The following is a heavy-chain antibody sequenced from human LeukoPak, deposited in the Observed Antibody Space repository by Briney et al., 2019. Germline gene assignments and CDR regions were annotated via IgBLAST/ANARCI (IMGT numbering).Heavy chain of an antibody. J-gene: IGHJ4*02. CDR2: ISAYIGNT. D-gene: IGHD4-17*01. CDR1: GYSFTTYG. Sequence: ASVKVSCKASGYSFTTYGFSWVRQAPGQGLEWMGWISAYIGNTNYPRKFQGRVTMTTDTSTNTAYMELRSLRYDDTAVYYCAREDYGDPLDYWGQGTLVTVSS. CDR3: AREDYGDPLDY. V-gene: IGHV1-18*01.